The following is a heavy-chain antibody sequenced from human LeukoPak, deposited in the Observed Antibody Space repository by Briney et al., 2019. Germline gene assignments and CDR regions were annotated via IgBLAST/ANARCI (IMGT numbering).Heavy chain of an antibody. D-gene: IGHD2-2*01. V-gene: IGHV3-7*03. J-gene: IGHJ4*02. CDR3: ARDQGRIVVVPAAIDY. CDR2: IKQDGSEK. Sequence: GGSLRLSCAASGFTFSSYWMSWVRQAPGKGLEWVANIKQDGSEKYYVDSVKGRFTISRDNAKNSLYLQMNSLRAEDTAVYYCARDQGRIVVVPAAIDYWGQGTLVTVSS. CDR1: GFTFSSYW.